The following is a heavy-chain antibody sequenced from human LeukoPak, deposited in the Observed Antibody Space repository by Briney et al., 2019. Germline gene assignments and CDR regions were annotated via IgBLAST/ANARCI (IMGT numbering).Heavy chain of an antibody. CDR1: GFTFSSYS. J-gene: IGHJ4*02. CDR2: ISSSSSTI. CDR3: ATNTDYYGSGSYRLDY. Sequence: PGGSLRLSCAASGFTFSSYSMNWVRQAPGKGLECVSYISSSSSTIYYADSVKGRFTFSRDNAKNSLYLQMNSLRAEDTAVYYCATNTDYYGSGSYRLDYWGQGTLVTVSS. D-gene: IGHD3-10*01. V-gene: IGHV3-48*01.